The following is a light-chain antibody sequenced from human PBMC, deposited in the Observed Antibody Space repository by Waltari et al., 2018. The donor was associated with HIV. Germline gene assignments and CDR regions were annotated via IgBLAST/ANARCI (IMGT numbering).Light chain of an antibody. CDR1: QSVANS. CDR3: QQSYNSLT. CDR2: DTS. Sequence: EVVLTQSPATLSLSPGERATLSCRASQSVANSLAWYQQRRCQSPRLLIYDTSNRATGVPARFSGSASGTDFTLTISSLEPEDFAVYYCQQSYNSLTFGGGTKVEIK. V-gene: IGKV3-11*01. J-gene: IGKJ4*01.